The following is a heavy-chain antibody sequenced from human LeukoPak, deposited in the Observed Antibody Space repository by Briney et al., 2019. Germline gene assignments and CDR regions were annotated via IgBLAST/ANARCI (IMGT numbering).Heavy chain of an antibody. CDR2: IYPGDSDT. Sequence: GESLKISCKGSGYSFTNYWIAWVRQMPGKGLEWMGFIYPGDSDTRYSPSFQGQVTISADKSMSTAYLQWSSLKASDTAMYYCARRRGRYSGDAFDIWGQGTMVTVSS. CDR1: GYSFTNYW. CDR3: ARRRGRYSGDAFDI. J-gene: IGHJ3*02. V-gene: IGHV5-51*01. D-gene: IGHD1-26*01.